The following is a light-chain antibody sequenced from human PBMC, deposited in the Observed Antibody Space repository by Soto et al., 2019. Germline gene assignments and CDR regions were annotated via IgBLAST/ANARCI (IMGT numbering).Light chain of an antibody. J-gene: IGLJ1*01. CDR1: SSDVGGYNY. V-gene: IGLV2-14*01. CDR2: DVS. Sequence: QSVLTQPASVCGYPGQAITISCTGTSSDVGGYNYVSWYQQHPGKAPKLMIYDVSNRPSGVSNRFSGSKSGNTASLTISELQAEDEADYYCSSYTSSSTPYVFGTGTKVTVL. CDR3: SSYTSSSTPYV.